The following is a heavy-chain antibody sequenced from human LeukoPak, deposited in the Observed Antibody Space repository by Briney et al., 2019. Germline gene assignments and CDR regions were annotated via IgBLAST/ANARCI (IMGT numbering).Heavy chain of an antibody. CDR3: ARQWSHDAFDI. V-gene: IGHV4-59*01. CDR1: GGSISSYY. D-gene: IGHD2-8*01. Sequence: SETLSLTCTVSGGSISSYYWSWIRQPPGKGLEWIGYIYYSGSTNYNPFLKSRVTISVDTSKNQFSLKLSSVTAADTAVYYCARQWSHDAFDIWGQGTMVTVSS. CDR2: IYYSGST. J-gene: IGHJ3*02.